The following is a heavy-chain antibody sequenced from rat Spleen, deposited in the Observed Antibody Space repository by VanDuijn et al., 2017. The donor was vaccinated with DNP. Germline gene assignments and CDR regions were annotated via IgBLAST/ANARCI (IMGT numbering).Heavy chain of an antibody. Sequence: QVQLKESGPGLVQPSQTLSLACTVSGFSLTSHHVHWVRQPSGKGLEWMGIIGTGGSTAYNSALKSRLSISRDTSKSQVFLKMNSLQTEDIATYYCAREPGGFAFYNWGQGVMVTVSS. J-gene: IGHJ2*01. CDR3: AREPGGFAFYN. V-gene: IGHV2-30*01. CDR2: IGTGGST. CDR1: GFSLTSHH. D-gene: IGHD1-11*01.